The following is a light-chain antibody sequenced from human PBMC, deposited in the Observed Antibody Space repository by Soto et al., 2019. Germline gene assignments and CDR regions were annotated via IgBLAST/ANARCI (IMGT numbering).Light chain of an antibody. V-gene: IGKV3-20*01. CDR1: QSFTSNY. CDR3: QQYGSSPYT. CDR2: GAS. J-gene: IGKJ2*01. Sequence: EIVLTQSPGTLSLSPGERAILSCRASQSFTSNYLAWYRHQPGQAPRLLIYGASSRATGIPDRFSGSGSGTDSTLIISGREPEDSAVYYCQQYGSSPYTFGQGTKLEIK.